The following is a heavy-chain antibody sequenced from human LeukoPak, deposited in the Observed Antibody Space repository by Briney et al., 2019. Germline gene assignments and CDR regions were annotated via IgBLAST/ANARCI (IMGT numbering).Heavy chain of an antibody. D-gene: IGHD2-8*01. CDR2: ISRSSRHV. Sequence: PGGSLRLSCAASGFTFSSYEMNWVRQAPGKGLEWVSSISRSSRHVYYAGSVKGRFTISRDNAKNSLYLQMNSLRAEDMAVYFCVRDLMVSGSTTAYLHHWGQGTLVTVSS. J-gene: IGHJ1*01. CDR3: VRDLMVSGSTTAYLHH. CDR1: GFTFSSYE. V-gene: IGHV3-21*01.